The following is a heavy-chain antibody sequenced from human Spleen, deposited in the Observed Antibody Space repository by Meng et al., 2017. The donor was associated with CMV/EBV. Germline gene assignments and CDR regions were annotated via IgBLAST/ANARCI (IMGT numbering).Heavy chain of an antibody. D-gene: IGHD2-21*01. J-gene: IGHJ1*01. CDR1: GDTFTSYD. V-gene: IGHV1-46*01. Sequence: ASVKVSCKASGDTFTSYDIYWVRQAPGQGLEWMGIINSSGGSATYAQKFQGRVTMTRDKSTSTAYMELSSLTSEDTAVYYCARDRLHIVVGIGFRLEYFQYWGQGTLVTVSS. CDR3: ARDRLHIVVGIGFRLEYFQY. CDR2: INSSGGSA.